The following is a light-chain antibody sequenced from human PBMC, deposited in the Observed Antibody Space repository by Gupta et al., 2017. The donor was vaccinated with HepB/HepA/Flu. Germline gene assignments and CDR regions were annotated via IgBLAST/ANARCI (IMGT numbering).Light chain of an antibody. J-gene: IGKJ2*01. Sequence: DIQMSQSPSSLSASVGDRVTITCRASQSISSHLNWYQQKPRKAPKLLSDGASSLQSGVPSRFSGSGSGTDFTLTISSLQPEDFATYYCQQSYSTPWSYKFGQGTKLEIK. CDR3: QQSYSTPWSYK. CDR2: GAS. CDR1: QSISSH. V-gene: IGKV1-39*01.